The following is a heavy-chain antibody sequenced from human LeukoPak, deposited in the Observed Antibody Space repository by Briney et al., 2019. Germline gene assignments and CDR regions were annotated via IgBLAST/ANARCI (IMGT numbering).Heavy chain of an antibody. CDR3: ARREAAAGISPFDP. Sequence: PSETLSLTCAVYGGSFSGYYWSWIRQPPGKGLEWIGYIYYSGSTNYNPSLKSRVTISVDTSKNQFSLKLSSVTAADTAVYYCARREAAAGISPFDPWGQGTLVTVSS. J-gene: IGHJ5*02. V-gene: IGHV4-59*08. CDR1: GGSFSGYY. D-gene: IGHD6-13*01. CDR2: IYYSGST.